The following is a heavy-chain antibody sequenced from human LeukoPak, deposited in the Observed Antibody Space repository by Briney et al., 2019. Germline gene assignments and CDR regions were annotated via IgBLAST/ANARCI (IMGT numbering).Heavy chain of an antibody. D-gene: IGHD3-10*01. V-gene: IGHV1-18*01. J-gene: IGHJ5*02. CDR3: ARVVRFGELFWFDP. Sequence: ASVKVSCKASGYTFTNYAITWVRQAPGQGLEWMGWISGYDGDTNYAQKLQGRVTMTTDTSTSTAYMELRSLRSDDTAVYYCARVVRFGELFWFDPWGQGTLVTVSS. CDR2: ISGYDGDT. CDR1: GYTFTNYA.